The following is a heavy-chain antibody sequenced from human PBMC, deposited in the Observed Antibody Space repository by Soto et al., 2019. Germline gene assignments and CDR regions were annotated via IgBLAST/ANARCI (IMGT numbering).Heavy chain of an antibody. CDR1: GGSISSSNW. CDR2: IYHSGST. J-gene: IGHJ4*02. Sequence: PSATLSLTCAVSGGSISSSNWWSWVRQPPGKGLEWIGEIYHSGSTNYNPSLKSRVTISVDKSKNQFSLKLSSVTAADTAVYYCARATITVAGYYFDYWGQGTLVTVSS. D-gene: IGHD4-4*01. CDR3: ARATITVAGYYFDY. V-gene: IGHV4-4*02.